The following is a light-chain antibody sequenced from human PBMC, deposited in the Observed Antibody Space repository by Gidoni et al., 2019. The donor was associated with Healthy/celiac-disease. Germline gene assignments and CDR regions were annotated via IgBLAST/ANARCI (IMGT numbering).Light chain of an antibody. CDR3: QQYYSYPRT. J-gene: IGKJ2*02. CDR1: QGISSY. V-gene: IGKV1-8*01. CDR2: AAS. Sequence: AIRMTQSPSSFSASTGDRVTITCRASQGISSYLAWYQQKPWKAPKLLIYAASTLQSGVPSRFSGSGSGTDFTLTISCLQSEDFATYYCQQYYSYPRTFXQXTKLXIK.